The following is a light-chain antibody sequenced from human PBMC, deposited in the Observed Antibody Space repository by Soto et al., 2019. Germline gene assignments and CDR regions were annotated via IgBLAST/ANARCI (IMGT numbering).Light chain of an antibody. CDR3: QQRSNWPMYT. J-gene: IGKJ2*01. Sequence: EIVLTQSPATLSLSPGERATLSCRASQSVSSYLAWYQQKPGQAPRLLIYDASNWATGIPARFSGSGSGTDFSLTISRLEPEDFGVYYCQQRSNWPMYTFGQGTKLEIK. V-gene: IGKV3-11*01. CDR2: DAS. CDR1: QSVSSY.